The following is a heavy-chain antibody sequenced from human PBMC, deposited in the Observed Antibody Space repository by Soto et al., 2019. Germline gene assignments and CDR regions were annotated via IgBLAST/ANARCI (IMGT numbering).Heavy chain of an antibody. J-gene: IGHJ6*02. D-gene: IGHD2-2*01. CDR2: IRSKAYGGTT. Sequence: GGSLRLSCTGSGFTFGDYAMSWSREAPGKGLEWVGVIRSKAYGGTTESAASVEGRFTISRDDSRSIAYLQMNSLQSEDTGVYYCTRYTSTSRYSYFGMDVWGHGATVTV. CDR1: GFTFGDYA. CDR3: TRYTSTSRYSYFGMDV. V-gene: IGHV3-49*03.